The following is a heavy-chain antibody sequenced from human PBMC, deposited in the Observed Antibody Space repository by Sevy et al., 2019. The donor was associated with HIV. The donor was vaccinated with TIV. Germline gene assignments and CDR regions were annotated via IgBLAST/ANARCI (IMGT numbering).Heavy chain of an antibody. CDR3: ARDLEFYDYGDYGPAFMPDY. CDR1: GFTFSTYG. Sequence: GGSLRLSCAASGFTFSTYGMHWVRQAPGKGLEWVAVIWFDGSNTYYADSVKGRFTISRDIAKNTLHLQMNGLRAEDTVVCYGARDLEFYDYGDYGPAFMPDYWGQGTLVTVSS. D-gene: IGHD4-17*01. V-gene: IGHV3-33*01. CDR2: IWFDGSNT. J-gene: IGHJ4*02.